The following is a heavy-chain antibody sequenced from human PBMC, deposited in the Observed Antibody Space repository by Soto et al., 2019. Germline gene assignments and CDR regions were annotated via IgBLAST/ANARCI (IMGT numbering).Heavy chain of an antibody. CDR3: ARLGASSYYDSSGSTSDYYGMDV. CDR2: INPNSGGT. V-gene: IGHV1-2*02. CDR1: GYTFTGYY. J-gene: IGHJ6*02. D-gene: IGHD3-22*01. Sequence: ASVKVSCKASGYTFTGYYMHWVRQAPGQGLEWMGWINPNSGGTNYAQKFQGRVTMTRDTSISTAYTELSRLRSDDTAVYYCARLGASSYYDSSGSTSDYYGMDVWGQGTTVTVSS.